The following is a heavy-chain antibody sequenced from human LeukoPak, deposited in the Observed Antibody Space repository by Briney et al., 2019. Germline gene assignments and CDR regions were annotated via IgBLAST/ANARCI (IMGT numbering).Heavy chain of an antibody. V-gene: IGHV4-34*01. CDR2: INHSGST. D-gene: IGHD3-3*01. J-gene: IGHJ4*02. CDR3: ARGASEWFQGYFDY. Sequence: SETLSLTCAVYGGSFSGYYWSWIRQPPGKGLEWIGEINHSGSTNYNPSLKSRVTISVDTSKNQFSLKLSSVTAADTAVYYCARGASEWFQGYFDYWGQGTLVTVSS. CDR1: GGSFSGYY.